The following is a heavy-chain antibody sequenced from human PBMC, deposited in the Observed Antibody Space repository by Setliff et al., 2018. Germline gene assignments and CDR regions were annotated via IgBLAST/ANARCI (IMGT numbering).Heavy chain of an antibody. Sequence: SETLSLTCGVYGGSFSGYYWSWIRQPPGKRLEWIGEIIPGGSTNYNPSLKSRVTISVDTSKNQFSLKLSSVTAADMAVYYCAREQWLDPPGYYYMDVWAKGTTVTVSS. CDR2: IIPGGST. J-gene: IGHJ6*03. D-gene: IGHD6-19*01. CDR3: AREQWLDPPGYYYMDV. V-gene: IGHV4-34*12. CDR1: GGSFSGYY.